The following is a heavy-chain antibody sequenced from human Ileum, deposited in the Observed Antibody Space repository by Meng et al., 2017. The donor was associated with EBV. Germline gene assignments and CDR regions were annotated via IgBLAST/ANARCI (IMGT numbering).Heavy chain of an antibody. D-gene: IGHD5-12*01. Sequence: VQLWGAGGGLGSPGGYLGLACAAAGFTFSDYYMSWIRQAQGKGLEWLSYITSSGHAVEYADSVKGRFTISRDNAKNSLYLQMNSLRAEDTAVYYCARENSGGFSGCDYWGQGTLVTVSS. V-gene: IGHV3-11*01. CDR2: ITSSGHAV. CDR3: ARENSGGFSGCDY. CDR1: GFTFSDYY. J-gene: IGHJ4*02.